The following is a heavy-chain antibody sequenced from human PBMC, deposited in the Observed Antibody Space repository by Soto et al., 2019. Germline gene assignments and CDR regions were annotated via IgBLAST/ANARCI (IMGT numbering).Heavy chain of an antibody. CDR1: GYTFTSYG. CDR2: ISAYNGNT. D-gene: IGHD4-17*01. V-gene: IGHV1-18*01. CDR3: ARDVPTLTTGGPDY. J-gene: IGHJ4*02. Sequence: QVQLVQSGVEVEKPGASVKVSCKASGYTFTSYGVSWVRQAPGQGLEWMGWISAYNGNTNYAQKFQGRVTMTTATSTSTAYMELRSLRSDDTAVYYCARDVPTLTTGGPDYWAQGTLVTVSP.